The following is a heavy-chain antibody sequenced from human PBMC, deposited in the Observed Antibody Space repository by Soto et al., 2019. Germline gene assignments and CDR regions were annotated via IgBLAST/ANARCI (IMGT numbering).Heavy chain of an antibody. J-gene: IGHJ6*02. D-gene: IGHD2-15*01. V-gene: IGHV1-69*13. Sequence: SVKVSCKASGGTFSSYAISWVRQAPGQGLEWMGGIIPIFGTANYAQKFQGRVTITADESTSTAYMKLSSLRSEDTAVYYCAREAVVTAYYYYGMDVWGQGTTVTVS. CDR2: IIPIFGTA. CDR1: GGTFSSYA. CDR3: AREAVVTAYYYYGMDV.